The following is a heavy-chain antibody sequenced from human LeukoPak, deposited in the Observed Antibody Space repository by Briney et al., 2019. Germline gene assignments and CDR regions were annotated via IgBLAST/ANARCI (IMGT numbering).Heavy chain of an antibody. V-gene: IGHV3-48*03. CDR1: GFTFNDFE. CDR2: VSGSGSEI. Sequence: PGGSLRLSCEASGFTFNDFEMNWVRQAPGKGLEWVSYVSGSGSEIHYGDSVKGRFTISRDNSKNTLYLQMNSLRAEDTAVYYCARDATIYDILTGYHGGDYWGQGTLVTVSS. D-gene: IGHD3-9*01. CDR3: ARDATIYDILTGYHGGDY. J-gene: IGHJ4*02.